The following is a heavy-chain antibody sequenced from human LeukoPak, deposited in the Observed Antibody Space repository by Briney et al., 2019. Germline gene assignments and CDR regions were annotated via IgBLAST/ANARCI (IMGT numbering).Heavy chain of an antibody. D-gene: IGHD2-15*01. V-gene: IGHV4-31*11. Sequence: SETLSLTCAVYGGSFSGYYWSWIRQHPGKGLEWIGYIYYSGSTYYNPSLKSRVTISVDTSKNQFSLKLSSATAADTAVYYCARAGDIVVARGAFDIWGQGTMVTVSS. CDR1: GGSFSGYY. CDR2: IYYSGST. CDR3: ARAGDIVVARGAFDI. J-gene: IGHJ3*02.